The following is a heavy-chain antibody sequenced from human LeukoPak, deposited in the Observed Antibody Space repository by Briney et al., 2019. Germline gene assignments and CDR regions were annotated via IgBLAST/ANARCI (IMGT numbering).Heavy chain of an antibody. D-gene: IGHD2-15*01. CDR3: AKSLYCNGGSCYSFYYSYYYMDV. J-gene: IGHJ6*03. Sequence: GGSLRLSCAASGFTFSSYAMSWVRQAPGKGLEWVSAISGSGGSTYYADSVKGRFTISRDNSKNTLYLQMNSLRAEDTAVYYCAKSLYCNGGSCYSFYYSYYYMDVWGKGTTVTVSS. V-gene: IGHV3-23*01. CDR2: ISGSGGST. CDR1: GFTFSSYA.